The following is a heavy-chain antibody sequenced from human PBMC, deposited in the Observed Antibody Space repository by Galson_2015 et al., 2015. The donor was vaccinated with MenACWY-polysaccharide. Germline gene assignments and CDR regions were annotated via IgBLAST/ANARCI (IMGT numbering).Heavy chain of an antibody. D-gene: IGHD3-3*01. V-gene: IGHV3-21*01. CDR1: GFSLNSYV. CDR2: IGGSGDSM. CDR3: ARLPWEFLFDNY. J-gene: IGHJ4*02. Sequence: SLRLSCAASGFSLNSYVMNWVRLAPGKGLEWVSSIGGSGDSMSYADSVKGRFTISRDNAKASLYLQMDSLRAEDTAIYYCARLPWEFLFDNYWGQGALVTVSS.